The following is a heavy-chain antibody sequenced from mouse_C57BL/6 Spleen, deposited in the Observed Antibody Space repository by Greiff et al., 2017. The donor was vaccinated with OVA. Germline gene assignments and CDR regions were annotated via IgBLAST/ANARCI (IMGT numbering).Heavy chain of an antibody. J-gene: IGHJ2*01. Sequence: EVQGVESGGGLVQSGRSLRLSCATSGFTFSDFYMEWVRQAPGKGLEWIAASRNKANDYTTEYSASVKGRFIVSRDTSQSILYLQMNALRAEDTAIYYCARDDYDGNSPFDYWGQGTTLTVSS. CDR1: GFTFSDFY. CDR3: ARDDYDGNSPFDY. D-gene: IGHD2-1*01. CDR2: SRNKANDYTT. V-gene: IGHV7-1*01.